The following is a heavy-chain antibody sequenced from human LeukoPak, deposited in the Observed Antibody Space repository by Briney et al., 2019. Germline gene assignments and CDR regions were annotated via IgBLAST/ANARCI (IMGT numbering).Heavy chain of an antibody. D-gene: IGHD6-19*01. V-gene: IGHV3-33*01. J-gene: IGHJ4*02. CDR1: GFTFSSYG. Sequence: GGSLRLSCAASGFTFSSYGMHWVRQAPGKGLEWVAVIWYDGSNKYYADSVKGRFTISRDNSKNTLYLQMNSLRAEDTAVYYCARVVLYSSGWYYFDYWGQGTLVTVSS. CDR2: IWYDGSNK. CDR3: ARVVLYSSGWYYFDY.